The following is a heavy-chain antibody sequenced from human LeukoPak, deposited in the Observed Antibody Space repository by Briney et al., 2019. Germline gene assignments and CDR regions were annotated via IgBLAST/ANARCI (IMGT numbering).Heavy chain of an antibody. V-gene: IGHV1-24*01. CDR3: ATGITMVRGVMFY. D-gene: IGHD3-10*01. CDR1: GYTLTELS. Sequence: ASVKVSRKVSGYTLTELSMHWVRQAPGKGLEWMGGFDPEDGETIYAQKFQGGVTMTEDTSTDTAYMELSSLRSEDTAVYYCATGITMVRGVMFYWGQGTLVTVSS. CDR2: FDPEDGET. J-gene: IGHJ4*02.